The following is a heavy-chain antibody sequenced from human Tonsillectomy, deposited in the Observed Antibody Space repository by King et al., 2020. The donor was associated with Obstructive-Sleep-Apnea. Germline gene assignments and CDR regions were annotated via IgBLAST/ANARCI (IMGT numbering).Heavy chain of an antibody. CDR2: IYHTGST. CDR1: GASISSANW. V-gene: IGHV4-4*02. CDR3: GRWTVTTQIDY. Sequence: QLQESGPGLVKASGTLSLTCAVSGASISSANWWSWVRQPPGKGLEWIGEIYHTGSTNYNPSLKSRVTISVDKAENQFSLKLNSLTAADTAVYYCGRWTVTTQIDYWGRGTLVTVSS. J-gene: IGHJ4*02. D-gene: IGHD4-11*01.